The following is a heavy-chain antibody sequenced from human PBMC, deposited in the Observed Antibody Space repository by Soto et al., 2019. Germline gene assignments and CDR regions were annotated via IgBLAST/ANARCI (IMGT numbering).Heavy chain of an antibody. CDR3: ARDNEREEQLFPWYYYYGIDL. V-gene: IGHV1-2*02. J-gene: IGHJ6*02. Sequence: GASVKVSWKASGYTFTGYYMHWVRQAPGQGLEWMGWINPNSGGTNYAQKFQGRVTMTRDTSISTAYMELSRLRSDDTAVYYCARDNEREEQLFPWYYYYGIDLWGQGPTVTVSS. D-gene: IGHD6-6*01. CDR1: GYTFTGYY. CDR2: INPNSGGT.